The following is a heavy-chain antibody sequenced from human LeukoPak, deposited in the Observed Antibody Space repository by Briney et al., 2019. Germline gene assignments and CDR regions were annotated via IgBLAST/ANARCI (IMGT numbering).Heavy chain of an antibody. Sequence: SETLSLTCTVSGGSISTYYWSWIRQPPGKGLEWIGYIHYSGTTNYNPSLKSRVTISLDTSKNQFSLNLNSVTAADTAVYYCARMGGYSGYATHWGQGTLVTVSS. V-gene: IGHV4-59*08. CDR2: IHYSGTT. CDR3: ARMGGYSGYATH. J-gene: IGHJ4*02. D-gene: IGHD5-12*01. CDR1: GGSISTYY.